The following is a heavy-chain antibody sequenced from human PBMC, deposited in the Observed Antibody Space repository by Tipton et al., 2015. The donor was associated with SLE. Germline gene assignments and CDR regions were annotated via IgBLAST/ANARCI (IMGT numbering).Heavy chain of an antibody. CDR3: ASGLAGFIFDY. J-gene: IGHJ4*02. CDR2: INHSGST. CDR1: GGSFGGYY. D-gene: IGHD3-10*01. Sequence: TLSLTCAVYGGSFGGYYWSWIRQPPRKGLEWIGEINHSGSTNYNPSLKSRLTISVDTSKNQFSLKLSSVTAADTAVYYCASGLAGFIFDYWGQGTLVTVSS. V-gene: IGHV4-34*01.